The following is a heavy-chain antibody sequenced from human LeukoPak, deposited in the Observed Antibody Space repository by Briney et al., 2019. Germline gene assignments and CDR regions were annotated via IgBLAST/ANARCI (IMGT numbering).Heavy chain of an antibody. CDR2: IYYSGST. J-gene: IGHJ4*02. CDR3: ARGHYKEYFDY. D-gene: IGHD4-11*01. CDR1: GGSIRSSYYY. V-gene: IGHV4-61*05. Sequence: PSETLSLTCTVSGGSIRSSYYYWGWIRQPPGKGLEWIGYIYYSGSTNYKPFLKSRVTISVDTSKNQFSLKLSSVTAADTAVYYCARGHYKEYFDYWGQGTLVTVSS.